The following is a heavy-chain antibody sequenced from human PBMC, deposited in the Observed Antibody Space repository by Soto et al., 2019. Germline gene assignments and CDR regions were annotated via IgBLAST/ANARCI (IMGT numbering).Heavy chain of an antibody. CDR2: INHSGST. Sequence: SETLSLTCAVYGGSFSGYYWSWIRQPPGKGLEWIGEINHSGSTNYNPSLKSRVTISVDTSKNQFSLKLSSVTAADTAVYYCARVDYDFWSGYSPFDYWGQGTRVTVSS. CDR1: GGSFSGYY. D-gene: IGHD3-3*01. V-gene: IGHV4-34*01. J-gene: IGHJ4*02. CDR3: ARVDYDFWSGYSPFDY.